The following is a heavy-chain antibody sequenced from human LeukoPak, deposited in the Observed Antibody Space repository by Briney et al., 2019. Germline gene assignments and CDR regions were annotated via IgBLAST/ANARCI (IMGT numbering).Heavy chain of an antibody. CDR2: IYSGGST. J-gene: IGHJ6*02. V-gene: IGHV3-53*01. D-gene: IGHD3-3*01. Sequence: GGSLRLSCAASGFTVSSNYMSWVRQAPGKGLEWVSVIYSGGSTYYADSVKGRFTISRDNSKNTLYLQMNSLRAEDTAVYYCARDRNPDFRSGYFMDVWGQGTTVTVSS. CDR1: GFTVSSNY. CDR3: ARDRNPDFRSGYFMDV.